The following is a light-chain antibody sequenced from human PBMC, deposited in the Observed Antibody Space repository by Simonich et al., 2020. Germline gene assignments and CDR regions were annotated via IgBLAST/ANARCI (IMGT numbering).Light chain of an antibody. CDR1: QSVLYSSNNKNY. Sequence: DIVMTQSPDSLAVSLGERATINCKSSQSVLYSSNNKNYLDWYQQKTGQPPKLLIYWASTRESGVPDRFSGSGSGTDFTLTISSLQAEDVAVYYCQQYYSTPLTFGGGTKVEIK. CDR2: WAS. V-gene: IGKV4-1*01. CDR3: QQYYSTPLT. J-gene: IGKJ4*01.